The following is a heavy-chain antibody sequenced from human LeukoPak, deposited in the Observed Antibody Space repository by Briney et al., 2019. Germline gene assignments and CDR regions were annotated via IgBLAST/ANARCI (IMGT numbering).Heavy chain of an antibody. CDR1: GFTFSSYG. D-gene: IGHD3-16*01. Sequence: GGSLRLSCAASGFTFSSYGMHWARQAPGTGLEWVAFIRYDGSNKYYADSVKGRFTISRDNSKNTLYLQMNSLRAEDTAVYYCARSLAGAPKPFDYWGQGTLVTVSS. V-gene: IGHV3-30*02. CDR2: IRYDGSNK. CDR3: ARSLAGAPKPFDY. J-gene: IGHJ4*02.